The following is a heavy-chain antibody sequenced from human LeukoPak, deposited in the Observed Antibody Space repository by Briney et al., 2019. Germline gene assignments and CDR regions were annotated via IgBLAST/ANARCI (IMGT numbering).Heavy chain of an antibody. CDR2: VTGGHGVT. CDR3: GRDQSTTALSEY. J-gene: IGHJ4*02. Sequence: GGSLILSCAASGFTFNAYTLTWVRQAPGKRAEGLAAVTGGHGVTYYADSVRGRFTISRDNSRNTLYLQMTGLTAEDTAVYYCGRDQSTTALSEYWGQGTLVAVSS. V-gene: IGHV3-23*01. D-gene: IGHD1-7*01. CDR1: GFTFNAYT.